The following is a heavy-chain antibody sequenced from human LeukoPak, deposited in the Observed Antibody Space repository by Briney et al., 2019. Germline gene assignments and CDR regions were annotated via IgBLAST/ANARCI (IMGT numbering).Heavy chain of an antibody. CDR3: ARGGNWFDP. D-gene: IGHD3-16*01. CDR1: GFTFSSYE. CDR2: ISSSGGTI. V-gene: IGHV3-48*03. J-gene: IGHJ5*02. Sequence: GGSVRLSCAASGFTFSSYEMNWVRQAPGKGLECVSYISSSGGTISYADSVKGRFTISRDNAKNALYLQMNSLRAEDTANYYCARGGNWFDPWGQGTLVTVSS.